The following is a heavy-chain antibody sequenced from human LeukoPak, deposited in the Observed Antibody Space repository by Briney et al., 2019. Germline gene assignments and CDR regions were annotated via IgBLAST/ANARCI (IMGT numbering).Heavy chain of an antibody. J-gene: IGHJ4*02. V-gene: IGHV3-30*02. Sequence: GGSLRLSCAASGFTFSSYGMHWARQAPGKGLEWVAFIRYDGSNKYYADSVKGRFTISRDNSKNTLYLQMNSLRAEDTAVYYCAKGPNPVVAPPVFDYWGQGTLVTVSS. D-gene: IGHD2-2*01. CDR1: GFTFSSYG. CDR3: AKGPNPVVAPPVFDY. CDR2: IRYDGSNK.